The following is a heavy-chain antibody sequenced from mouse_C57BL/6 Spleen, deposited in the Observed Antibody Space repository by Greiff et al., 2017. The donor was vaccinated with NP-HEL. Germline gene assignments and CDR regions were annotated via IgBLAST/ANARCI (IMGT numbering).Heavy chain of an antibody. J-gene: IGHJ2*01. Sequence: VQLQQSGPVLVKPGASVKMSCKASGYTFTDYYMNWVKQSHGKSLEWIGVINPYNGGTSYNQKFKGKATLTVDKSSSTAYMELNSLTSEDSAVYYCAREGDGYYLGYFDYWGQGTTLTVSS. CDR2: INPYNGGT. CDR3: AREGDGYYLGYFDY. CDR1: GYTFTDYY. D-gene: IGHD2-3*01. V-gene: IGHV1-19*01.